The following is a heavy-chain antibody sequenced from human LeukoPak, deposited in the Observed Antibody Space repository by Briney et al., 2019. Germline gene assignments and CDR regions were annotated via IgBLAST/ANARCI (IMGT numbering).Heavy chain of an antibody. CDR2: INWNGGST. D-gene: IGHD3-22*01. CDR3: ARVTYYYDSSGYLDAFDI. Sequence: GGSLRLSCAASGFTFDDYGMSWVRQAPGKGLEWVSGINWNGGSTGYADSVKGRFTISRDNAKNSQYLQMNSLRAEDTALYHCARVTYYYDSSGYLDAFDIWGQGTMVTVSS. CDR1: GFTFDDYG. J-gene: IGHJ3*02. V-gene: IGHV3-20*01.